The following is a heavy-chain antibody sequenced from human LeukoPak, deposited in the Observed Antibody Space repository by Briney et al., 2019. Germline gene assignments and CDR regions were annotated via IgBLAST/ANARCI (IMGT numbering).Heavy chain of an antibody. CDR2: IKSKTDGGTT. J-gene: IGHJ1*01. V-gene: IGHV3-15*01. CDR3: TTDLAYSSPLLESFQH. D-gene: IGHD6-13*01. CDR1: GFTFSNAW. Sequence: PGGSLRLSCAASGFTFSNAWMSWVRQAPGKGLEWVGRIKSKTDGGTTDYAAPVKGRFTISRDDSKNTLYLQMNSLKTEDTAVYYCTTDLAYSSPLLESFQHWAQGTLVTVSS.